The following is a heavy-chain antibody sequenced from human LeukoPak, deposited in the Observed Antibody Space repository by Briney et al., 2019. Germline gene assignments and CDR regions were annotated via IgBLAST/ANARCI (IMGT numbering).Heavy chain of an antibody. J-gene: IGHJ4*02. Sequence: GASVKVSCKASGYTFTGYYMHWVRQAPGQGLEWMGWINPNSGGTNYAQKFQGRVTMTRDTSISTAYMELSRLRSDDTAVYYCARDGSGNFWSGYYPYYFDYWGQGTLVTVSP. D-gene: IGHD3-3*01. CDR3: ARDGSGNFWSGYYPYYFDY. V-gene: IGHV1-2*02. CDR1: GYTFTGYY. CDR2: INPNSGGT.